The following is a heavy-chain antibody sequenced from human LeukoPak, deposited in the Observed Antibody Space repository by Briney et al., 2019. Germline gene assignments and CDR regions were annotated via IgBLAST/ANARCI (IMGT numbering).Heavy chain of an antibody. CDR2: INPSGGST. CDR3: ARPLSGELPDY. CDR1: GYTFTSYY. Sequence: ASVKVSCKASGYTFTSYYMHWVRQAPGQGLEWMGIINPSGGSTSYAQKFQGRVTMPRDTSTSTVYMELSSLRSEVTAVYYCARPLSGELPDYWGQGTLVTVSS. V-gene: IGHV1-46*01. J-gene: IGHJ4*02. D-gene: IGHD1-7*01.